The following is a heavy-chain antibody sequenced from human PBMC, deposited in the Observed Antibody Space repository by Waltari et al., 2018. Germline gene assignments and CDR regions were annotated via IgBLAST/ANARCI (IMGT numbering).Heavy chain of an antibody. CDR3: APTAVTYDY. V-gene: IGHV3-21*01. D-gene: IGHD4-17*01. J-gene: IGHJ4*02. Sequence: EVQLVESGGGLVKPGGSLRLSCAGCGFTFSSYSLNWVRQAPGKGLEWVSCISTSTKYIRYADAVKGRFTISRDNAKNSLYLQMNNLRAEDTAVYYCAPTAVTYDYWGQGILVTVSS. CDR1: GFTFSSYS. CDR2: ISTSTKYI.